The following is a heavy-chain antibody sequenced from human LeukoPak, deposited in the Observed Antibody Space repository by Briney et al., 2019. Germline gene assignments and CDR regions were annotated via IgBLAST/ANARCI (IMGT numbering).Heavy chain of an antibody. V-gene: IGHV1-69*06. CDR2: IIPIFGTA. CDR1: GGTFSSYA. Sequence: GASVKVSCKASGGTFSSYAISWVRQAPGQGLEWMGGIIPIFGTANYAQKFQGRVTITADKSTSTAYMELSSLRSEDTAVYYCARDTRGELVDVLYMDVWGKGTTVTVSS. CDR3: ARDTRGELVDVLYMDV. D-gene: IGHD1-26*01. J-gene: IGHJ6*03.